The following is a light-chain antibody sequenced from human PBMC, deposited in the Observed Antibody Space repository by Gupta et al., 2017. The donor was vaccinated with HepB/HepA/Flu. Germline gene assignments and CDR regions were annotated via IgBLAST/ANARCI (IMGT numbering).Light chain of an antibody. CDR2: AVS. J-gene: IGKJ4*01. CDR3: QQSFTKPAT. CDR1: QNIGNY. V-gene: IGKV1-39*01. Sequence: DIQLTQSPSSLSASVGDRVIISCRASQNIGNYLNWYHHKLGKAPKLLIFAVSNLPSGVSSRFSGSGSGTEFSLIINTLQPDDFGTYYCQQSFTKPATFCGGTKVDIK.